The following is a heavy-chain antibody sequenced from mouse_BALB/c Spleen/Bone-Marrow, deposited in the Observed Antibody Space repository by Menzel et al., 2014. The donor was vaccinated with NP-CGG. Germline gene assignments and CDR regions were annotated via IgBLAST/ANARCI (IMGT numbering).Heavy chain of an antibody. V-gene: IGHV4-1*02. CDR3: ARLGYYGSFSY. CDR2: INPDSNTI. Sequence: VQLQQSGGGLVQPGGSLKLSCAASGFDFSSYWMSWVRQAQGKGLEWIGEINPDSNTINYTPSLKDKFIISRDNAKNTLYLQMSKVRSEDTALYYCARLGYYGSFSYWGQGTLVTVSA. J-gene: IGHJ3*01. CDR1: GFDFSSYW. D-gene: IGHD1-2*01.